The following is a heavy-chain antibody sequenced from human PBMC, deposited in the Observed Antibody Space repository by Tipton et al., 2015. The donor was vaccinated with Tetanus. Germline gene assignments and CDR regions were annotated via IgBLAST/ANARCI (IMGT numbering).Heavy chain of an antibody. D-gene: IGHD1-7*01. Sequence: SLRLSCAASGFTFSSHRINWVRQAPGKGLEWVSSISSTSTYIDYADSAKGRFTISRDNAKNSLYLQMNSLRAEDTAVYYCSTGTTLDYWGLGTRVTVSS. V-gene: IGHV3-21*06. CDR1: GFTFSSHR. CDR2: ISSTSTYI. CDR3: STGTTLDY. J-gene: IGHJ4*02.